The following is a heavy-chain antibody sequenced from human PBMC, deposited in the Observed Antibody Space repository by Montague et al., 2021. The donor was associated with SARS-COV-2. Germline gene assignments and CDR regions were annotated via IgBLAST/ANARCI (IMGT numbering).Heavy chain of an antibody. V-gene: IGHV3-23*01. CDR1: RGSFHIFS. Sequence: ETLSLTCAVYRGSFHIFSWGWVRQPPGKGLEWVSSIFGSGAGTYYADSVKGRFTISRDNSRNTVYLQMNSLRAEDTAKYYCAKQTGAGAIVYWYFDLWGRGTVVSVSS. D-gene: IGHD6-25*01. J-gene: IGHJ2*01. CDR3: AKQTGAGAIVYWYFDL. CDR2: IFGSGAGT.